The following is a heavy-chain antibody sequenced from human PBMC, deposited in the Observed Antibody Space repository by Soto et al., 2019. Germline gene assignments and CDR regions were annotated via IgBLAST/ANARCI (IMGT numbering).Heavy chain of an antibody. V-gene: IGHV1-18*01. J-gene: IGHJ4*02. CDR1: GYTFTDYG. CDR2: ISAKNGDT. Sequence: QVQLVQSGADVKKPGASVRVSCKASGYTFTDYGITWVRQAPGQGLEWMGWISAKNGDTNLAQKFRGRVTLPTDPSTGTAYMDLRSMTPDDTAVYYCARDPPETPSDYWGQGTLVTVSS. CDR3: ARDPPETPSDY.